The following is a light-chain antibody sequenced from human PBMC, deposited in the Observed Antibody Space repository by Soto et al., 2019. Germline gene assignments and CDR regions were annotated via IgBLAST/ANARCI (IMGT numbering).Light chain of an antibody. CDR2: KAS. CDR3: QQYNSFSAFA. CDR1: QSISTS. Sequence: DIQMTQSPSTLSASVGDRVTITCRASQSISTSLAWYQQKPGKAPKLLIYKASTLKTGVPSRFSGSGSGTEFTLTISSLQPDDFATYYCQQYNSFSAFAFGPGTRIDFK. V-gene: IGKV1-5*03. J-gene: IGKJ3*01.